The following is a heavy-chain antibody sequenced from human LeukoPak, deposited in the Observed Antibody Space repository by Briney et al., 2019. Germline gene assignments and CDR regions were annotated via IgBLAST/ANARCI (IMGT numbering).Heavy chain of an antibody. D-gene: IGHD6-19*01. Sequence: PSETLSLTCTVSGGSISSYYWSWFRQPAGKGLEWIGRIYTSGSTNYNPSLKSRVTMSVDTSKNQFSLKLSSVTAADTAVYYCARDFGVAVAGSLDYWGQGTLVTVSS. CDR3: ARDFGVAVAGSLDY. J-gene: IGHJ4*02. CDR2: IYTSGST. CDR1: GGSISSYY. V-gene: IGHV4-4*07.